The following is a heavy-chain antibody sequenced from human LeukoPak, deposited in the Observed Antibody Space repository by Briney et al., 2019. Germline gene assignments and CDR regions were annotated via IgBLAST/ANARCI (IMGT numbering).Heavy chain of an antibody. Sequence: ASVKVSCKASGYTFTSYGISWVRQAPGQGLEWMGWISAYNGNTNYAQKLQGRVTMTTDTSTSTAYMELRSLRSDDTAVYYCARVLVVAATQGYYYGVDVWGQGTTVTVSS. V-gene: IGHV1-18*01. D-gene: IGHD2-15*01. CDR3: ARVLVVAATQGYYYGVDV. CDR2: ISAYNGNT. CDR1: GYTFTSYG. J-gene: IGHJ6*02.